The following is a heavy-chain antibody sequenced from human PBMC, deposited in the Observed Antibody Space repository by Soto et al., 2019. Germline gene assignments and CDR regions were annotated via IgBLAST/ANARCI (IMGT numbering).Heavy chain of an antibody. Sequence: PVGSLRLSCAASGFTFSSYAMSWVRQAPGKGLEWVSAISGSGGSTYYADSVKGRFTISRDNSKNTLYLQMNSLRAEDTAVYYCAKAVPMVRGGIKPFIDYWGQGTLVTVSS. J-gene: IGHJ4*02. D-gene: IGHD3-10*01. CDR2: ISGSGGST. CDR1: GFTFSSYA. CDR3: AKAVPMVRGGIKPFIDY. V-gene: IGHV3-23*01.